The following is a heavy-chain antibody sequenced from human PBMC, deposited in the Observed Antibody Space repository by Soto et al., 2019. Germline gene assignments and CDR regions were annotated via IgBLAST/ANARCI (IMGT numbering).Heavy chain of an antibody. J-gene: IGHJ2*01. V-gene: IGHV4-39*01. Sequence: QLQLQESGPGLVKPSETLSVTCALSGGSIPSSAYSWGWIRQPPGKGLEWIGSISHSGSTHSGNTFYIPSLKSRVTISIDKSKDQFSLELTSVTAADTAVYYCARHGVAAGTNWYFDLWGRGTLVTVSS. D-gene: IGHD2-15*01. CDR3: ARHGVAAGTNWYFDL. CDR2: ISHSGSTHSGNT. CDR1: GGSIPSSAYS.